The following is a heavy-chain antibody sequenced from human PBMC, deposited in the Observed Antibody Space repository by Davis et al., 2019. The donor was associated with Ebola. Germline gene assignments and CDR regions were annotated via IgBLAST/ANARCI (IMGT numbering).Heavy chain of an antibody. CDR2: IIPIFDIT. CDR3: ARDAAVGMANFDY. D-gene: IGHD5-24*01. Sequence: SVKVSCKASGGTFSTYAISWVRQAPGQGLEWMGRIIPIFDITNYAQKFQGRVTITADKSTSTAYIELISVTSEDTAVYYCARDAAVGMANFDYWGQGTLVTVSS. V-gene: IGHV1-69*04. CDR1: GGTFSTYA. J-gene: IGHJ4*02.